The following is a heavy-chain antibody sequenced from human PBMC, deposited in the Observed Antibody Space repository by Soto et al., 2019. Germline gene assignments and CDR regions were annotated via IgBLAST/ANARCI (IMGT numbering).Heavy chain of an antibody. J-gene: IGHJ1*01. CDR1: DGSISSGEYY. V-gene: IGHV4-30-4*01. Sequence: QVHLQESAPGLGTPPQTLSLTCTVSDGSISSGEYYWSLRRQPPGAALGWIGIMYSIRSTHYNPFLKSGVTISLDTSKNKFSLRLSCVTATDTAVYYCARYVANYNQYHQHWGQRTMVIVS. CDR2: MYSIRST. CDR3: ARYVANYNQYHQH. D-gene: IGHD2-21*01.